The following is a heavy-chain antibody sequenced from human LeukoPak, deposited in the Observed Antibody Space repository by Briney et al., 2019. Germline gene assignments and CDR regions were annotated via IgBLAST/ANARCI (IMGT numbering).Heavy chain of an antibody. J-gene: IGHJ6*03. V-gene: IGHV4-39*01. Sequence: SETLSLTCTVSSGSISSKNYYWGWIRQPPGKGLEWIGSIYYTGSTFYNPSLKSRVTMSLDALKNQFTLKVTSVTATDTAVYYCARLVSYDVLTENFYKYYMDVWGKGTTVTVSS. CDR3: ARLVSYDVLTENFYKYYMDV. CDR2: IYYTGST. D-gene: IGHD3-9*01. CDR1: SGSISSKNYY.